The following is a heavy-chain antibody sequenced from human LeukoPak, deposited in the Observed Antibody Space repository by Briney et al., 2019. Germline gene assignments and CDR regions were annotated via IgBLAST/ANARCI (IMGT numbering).Heavy chain of an antibody. J-gene: IGHJ4*02. CDR3: ARGPIAVDTAGFDY. CDR1: GGSLSSYY. D-gene: IGHD5-18*01. CDR2: IYTSGST. V-gene: IGHV4-4*07. Sequence: SETLSLTCTLSGGSLSSYYWSWIRQPAGKGLEWIGRIYTSGSTNYNPSLKSRVTMSVDTSKNQFSLNLSSVTAADTAVYYCARGPIAVDTAGFDYRGKGTLVTVSS.